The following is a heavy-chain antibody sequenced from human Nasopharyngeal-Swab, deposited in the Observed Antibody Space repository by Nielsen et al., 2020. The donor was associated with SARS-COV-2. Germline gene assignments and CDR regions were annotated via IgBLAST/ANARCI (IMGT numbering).Heavy chain of an antibody. CDR2: ISYDGSNK. Sequence: GESLKISCAASGFTFSSYAMHWVRQAPGKGLEWVAVISYDGSNKYYADSVKGRFTIPRDNSKNTLYLQMNSLRAEDTAVYYCARVSGRLRYFDWLLSLDYWGQGTLVTVSS. CDR1: GFTFSSYA. J-gene: IGHJ4*02. V-gene: IGHV3-30-3*01. CDR3: ARVSGRLRYFDWLLSLDY. D-gene: IGHD3-9*01.